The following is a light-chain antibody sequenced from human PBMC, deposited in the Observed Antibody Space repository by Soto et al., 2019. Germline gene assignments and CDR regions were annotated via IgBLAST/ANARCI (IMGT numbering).Light chain of an antibody. Sequence: DIQMTQSPSTLSASVGDRVTITCRASQSISDWLAWYQQTPGKAPKLLIYKASSLQSGVPSRFSGSGSGTESTLTISSLQPDDFATFYCQQYNSYPYTLGQGTRLEIK. V-gene: IGKV1-5*03. CDR3: QQYNSYPYT. CDR2: KAS. J-gene: IGKJ5*01. CDR1: QSISDW.